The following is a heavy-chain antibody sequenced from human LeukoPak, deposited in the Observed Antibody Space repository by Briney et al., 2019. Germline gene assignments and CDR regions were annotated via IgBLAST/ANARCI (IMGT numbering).Heavy chain of an antibody. D-gene: IGHD1-26*01. CDR1: GGSISSYY. CDR3: ARGFHSGSYCPFDY. J-gene: IGHJ4*02. CDR2: IYYSGST. Sequence: SETLSLTCTVSGGSISSYYWSWIRQPPGKGLEWIGYIYYSGSTNYNPSLKSRVTISVDTSKNQFSLKLSSVTAADTAVYYCARGFHSGSYCPFDYWGQGTLVTVSS. V-gene: IGHV4-59*01.